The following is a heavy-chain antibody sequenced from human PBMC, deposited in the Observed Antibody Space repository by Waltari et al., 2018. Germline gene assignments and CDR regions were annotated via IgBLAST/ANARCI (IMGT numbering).Heavy chain of an antibody. V-gene: IGHV3-7*01. Sequence: EVQLLESGGDFAQPGGSLRLSCTASGFTFNNYAMSWVRQAPGKGLQWLAHIKHDGSETYHVDSVKGRFTISRDNARNSLYLEMDRLRVEDTGVYYCAREGLTEEAAYWGQGTLVTVSS. CDR3: AREGLTEEAAY. CDR2: IKHDGSET. J-gene: IGHJ4*02. D-gene: IGHD4-4*01. CDR1: GFTFNNYA.